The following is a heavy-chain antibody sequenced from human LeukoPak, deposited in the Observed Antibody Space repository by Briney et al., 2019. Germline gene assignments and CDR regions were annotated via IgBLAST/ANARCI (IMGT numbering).Heavy chain of an antibody. J-gene: IGHJ3*02. V-gene: IGHV3-33*01. CDR2: IWYDGSNK. CDR1: GFTFSSYG. CDR3: AREDVLTYAFDI. D-gene: IGHD3-10*01. Sequence: PGGSLRLSCAASGFTFSSYGMHWVRQAPGKGLEWVAVIWYDGSNKYYADSVKGRFTISRDNSKNTLYLQMNSLRAEDTAVYYCAREDVLTYAFDIWGQGTMVTVSS.